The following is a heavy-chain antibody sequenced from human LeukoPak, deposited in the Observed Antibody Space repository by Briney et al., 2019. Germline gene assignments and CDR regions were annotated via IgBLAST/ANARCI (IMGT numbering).Heavy chain of an antibody. J-gene: IGHJ6*04. Sequence: GGSLRLSCAASGFTFSSYWMHWVRQAPGKGLVWVSRINSDGSSTSYAGSVKGRFTISRDNAKNTLYLQMNSLRAEDTAVYYCARGPYYYYYGMDVWGKGTTVTVSS. CDR2: INSDGSST. V-gene: IGHV3-74*01. CDR1: GFTFSSYW. CDR3: ARGPYYYYYGMDV.